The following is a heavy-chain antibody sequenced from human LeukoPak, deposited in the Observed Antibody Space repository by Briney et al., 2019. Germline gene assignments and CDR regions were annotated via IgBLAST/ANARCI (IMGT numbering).Heavy chain of an antibody. CDR1: GFTFSSYA. D-gene: IGHD3-22*01. J-gene: IGHJ5*02. CDR2: ISYDGSNK. CDR3: AREGPIYDSSGYRGQSFGP. Sequence: PGGSLRLSCAASGFTFSSYAMHWVRQAPGKGLEWVAVISYDGSNKYYADSVKGRFTISRDNSKNTLYLQMNSLRAEDTAVYYCAREGPIYDSSGYRGQSFGPWGQGTLVTVSS. V-gene: IGHV3-30*04.